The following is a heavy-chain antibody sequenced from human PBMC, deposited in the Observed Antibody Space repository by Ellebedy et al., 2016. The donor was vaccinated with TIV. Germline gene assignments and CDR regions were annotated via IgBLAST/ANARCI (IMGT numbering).Heavy chain of an antibody. V-gene: IGHV3-53*01. CDR3: AKSLYYGDSASYVFDY. CDR1: GFTVSSNY. CDR2: IYSGGST. Sequence: PGGSLRLSCAASGFTVSSNYMSWVRQAPGKGLEWVSIIYSGGSTYYADFVRGRFTISRDNSKNTLYLQMNSLRAEDTAVYYCAKSLYYGDSASYVFDYWGLGTLVTVSS. D-gene: IGHD4-17*01. J-gene: IGHJ4*02.